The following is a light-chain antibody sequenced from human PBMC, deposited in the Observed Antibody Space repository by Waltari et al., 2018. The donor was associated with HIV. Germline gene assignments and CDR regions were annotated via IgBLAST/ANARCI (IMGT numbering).Light chain of an antibody. CDR2: DVS. V-gene: IGLV2-11*01. CDR3: FSYAGSIPFV. CDR1: NSDVGRYNY. Sequence: QSALTQPRSVSGSLGQSVTISCTGTNSDVGRYNYVSWFQPHPGKAPKLMIYDVSKRPSGVPVRVSGSKSGNAASLTISGLQAEDEADYSCFSYAGSIPFVFGSGTKLTVL. J-gene: IGLJ1*01.